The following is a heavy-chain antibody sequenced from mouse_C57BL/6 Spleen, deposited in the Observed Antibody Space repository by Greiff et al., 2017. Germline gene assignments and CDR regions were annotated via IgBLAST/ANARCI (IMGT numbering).Heavy chain of an antibody. CDR1: GFTFSDYY. Sequence: EVQLQESEGGLVQPGSSMKLSCTASGFTFSDYYMAWVRQVPEKGLEWVANINYDGSSTYYLDSLKSRFIISRDNAKNILYLQMSSLKSEDTATYYCARVYGSSGGNAMDYWGQGTSVTVSS. CDR3: ARVYGSSGGNAMDY. D-gene: IGHD1-1*01. CDR2: INYDGSST. J-gene: IGHJ4*01. V-gene: IGHV5-16*01.